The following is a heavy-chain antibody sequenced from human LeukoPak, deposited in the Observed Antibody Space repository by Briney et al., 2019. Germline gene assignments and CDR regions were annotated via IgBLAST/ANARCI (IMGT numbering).Heavy chain of an antibody. Sequence: GGSLRLSXAASGFTFITYWMTWVRQAPGKGMEWVANIKQDGSEKYYVDSVKGRFTISRDNAKNSLYLQMNSLRAEDTAVYYCARSLFDSSGYLGYWGQGILVTVSS. V-gene: IGHV3-7*01. J-gene: IGHJ4*02. CDR1: GFTFITYW. D-gene: IGHD3-22*01. CDR2: IKQDGSEK. CDR3: ARSLFDSSGYLGY.